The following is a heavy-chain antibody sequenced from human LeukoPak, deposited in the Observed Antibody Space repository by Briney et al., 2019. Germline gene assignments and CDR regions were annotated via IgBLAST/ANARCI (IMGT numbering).Heavy chain of an antibody. CDR3: ARADIVVVPAASG. D-gene: IGHD2-2*01. CDR2: INPNSGGT. CDR1: GYTFTGYY. J-gene: IGHJ4*02. Sequence: ASVKVSCKASGYTFTGYYMHWVRQAPGQGLEWMGWINPNSGGTNYAQKFQGRVTMTRDTSISTAYMELSRLRSDDTAVYYCARADIVVVPAASGWGQGTLVTVSS. V-gene: IGHV1-2*02.